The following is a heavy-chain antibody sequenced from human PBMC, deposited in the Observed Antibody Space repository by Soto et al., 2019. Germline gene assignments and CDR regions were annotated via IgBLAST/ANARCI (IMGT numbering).Heavy chain of an antibody. CDR1: GFTFNTHW. D-gene: IGHD2-8*01. J-gene: IGHJ6*02. V-gene: IGHV3-74*01. CDR2: INSDGSIT. CDR3: TTDPVLMVYAGYYYSGMDV. Sequence: GGSLRLSCAASGFTFNTHWMHWVRQAPGKGLVWVSRINSDGSITDYADSVKGRFSISRDNPRNTLYLQMNSLSPEDTAVYYCTTDPVLMVYAGYYYSGMDVWGQGTTVTVSS.